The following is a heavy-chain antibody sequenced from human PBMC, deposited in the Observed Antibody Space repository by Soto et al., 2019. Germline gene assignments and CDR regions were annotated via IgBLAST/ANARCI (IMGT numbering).Heavy chain of an antibody. CDR1: GFSLTSGVG. J-gene: IGHJ4*02. D-gene: IGHD5-12*01. CDR2: IYWDDDK. Sequence: QITLKESGPTLVRPPQTLTLTCTFSGFSLTSGVGVGWIRQPPGKALEWLALIYWDDDKRYSPSLKNRLTITTDTTTNQVVLTMPNVGPVDTATHFCAHIDPEIVSVGGHGGFDYWGQGTLVTVSS. V-gene: IGHV2-5*02. CDR3: AHIDPEIVSVGGHGGFDY.